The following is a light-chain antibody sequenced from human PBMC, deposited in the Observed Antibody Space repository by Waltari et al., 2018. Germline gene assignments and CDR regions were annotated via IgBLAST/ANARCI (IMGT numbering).Light chain of an antibody. J-gene: IGLJ3*02. CDR2: DVT. CDR1: GRGIGGSDH. Sequence: QPALTQPRSVSGSPGQSVTITCTVTGRGIGGSDHVSWYQQHPVKAPKLVIYDVTKRPSGVPDRFSGSKSGTSASLTVSRLQADDEADYYCCSFAGTWVFGGGTKLTVL. CDR3: CSFAGTWV. V-gene: IGLV2-11*01.